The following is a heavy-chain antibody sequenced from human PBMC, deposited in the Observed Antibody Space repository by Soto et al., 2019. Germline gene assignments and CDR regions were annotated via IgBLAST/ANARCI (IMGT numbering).Heavy chain of an antibody. Sequence: QVQLVQSGAEVKKPGSSVKVSCKASGGTFSSYAISWVRQAPGQGLEWMGGIIPIFGTANYAQKFQGRVPIPMDESTSTAYLGLSSLRSEDTAVNYCARALVLAAAGAYYYYGMDVCGRGSTVTFSS. CDR1: GGTFSSYA. V-gene: IGHV1-69*05. CDR3: ARALVLAAAGAYYYYGMDV. CDR2: IIPIFGTA. J-gene: IGHJ6*02. D-gene: IGHD6-13*01.